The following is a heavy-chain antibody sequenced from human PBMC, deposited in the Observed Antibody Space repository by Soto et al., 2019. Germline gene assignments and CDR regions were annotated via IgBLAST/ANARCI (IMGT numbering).Heavy chain of an antibody. D-gene: IGHD1-1*01. Sequence: SETLSLTCTVSGASICGFYWRWIRNSAGKGLEWIGRIYATGTTDYNPSLKSRVMMSVDTSKKQFSLKLRSVTAADTAVYYCVRDGTKTLRDWFDPWGQGISVTVSS. CDR1: GASICGFY. V-gene: IGHV4-4*07. CDR2: IYATGTT. J-gene: IGHJ5*02. CDR3: VRDGTKTLRDWFDP.